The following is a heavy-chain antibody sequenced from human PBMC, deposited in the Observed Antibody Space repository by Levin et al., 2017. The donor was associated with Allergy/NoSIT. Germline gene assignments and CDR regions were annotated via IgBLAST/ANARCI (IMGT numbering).Heavy chain of an antibody. CDR3: AKDLQYQLPDRDRGYYYYYGMDV. Sequence: GGSLRLSCAASGFTFSSYAMSWVRQAPGKGLEWVSAISGSGGSTYYADSVKGRFTISRDNSKNTLYLQMNSLRAEDTAVYYCAKDLQYQLPDRDRGYYYYYGMDVWGQGTTVTVSS. V-gene: IGHV3-23*01. J-gene: IGHJ6*02. CDR1: GFTFSSYA. CDR2: ISGSGGST. D-gene: IGHD2-2*01.